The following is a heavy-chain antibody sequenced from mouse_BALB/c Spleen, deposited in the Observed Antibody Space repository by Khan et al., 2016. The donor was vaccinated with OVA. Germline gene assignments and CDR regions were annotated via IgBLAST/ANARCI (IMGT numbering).Heavy chain of an antibody. CDR3: ERKKYYGYAVDY. CDR1: GYSITSNYA. Sequence: VQLKESGPGLVKPSQSLSLTCTVTGYSITSNYAWNWIRQFPGNKLEWMGYISYSGSTSFNPSLKSRISITRDTSKNQFFLQLNSVTTEDTATYYCERKKYYGYAVDYWGQGNSVTVSA. D-gene: IGHD1-1*01. J-gene: IGHJ4*01. CDR2: ISYSGST. V-gene: IGHV3-2*02.